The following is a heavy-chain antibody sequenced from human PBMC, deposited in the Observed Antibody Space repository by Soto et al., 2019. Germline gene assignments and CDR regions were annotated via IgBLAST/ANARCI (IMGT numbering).Heavy chain of an antibody. CDR1: GFTFSSYA. CDR3: AKKYVLGNAPGDAFDI. D-gene: IGHD3-16*01. J-gene: IGHJ3*02. V-gene: IGHV3-30-3*02. CDR2: TSNDGSKK. Sequence: QVQLVESGGGVVQPGRSLRLSCAASGFTFSSYAMHWVRQAPGKGLEWVAVTSNDGSKKYYADSVKGRFTISRDNSKNPLYLQMNSLRAEDTAVYRCAKKYVLGNAPGDAFDIWGQGTMVTVSS.